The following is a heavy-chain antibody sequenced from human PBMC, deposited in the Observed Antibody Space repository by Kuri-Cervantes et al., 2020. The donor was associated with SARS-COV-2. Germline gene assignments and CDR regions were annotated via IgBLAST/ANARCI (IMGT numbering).Heavy chain of an antibody. CDR1: GYFISSGYY. Sequence: TCAVSGYFISSGYYWGWIRQPPGKGLVWVSRINPDGSYTNNADSVKGRFTLSRDNAKNMLFLQMNSLRAEDTAVYYCVRDGDHWNFDYWGQGTPVTVSS. CDR2: INPDGSYT. J-gene: IGHJ4*02. D-gene: IGHD1-1*01. V-gene: IGHV3-74*01. CDR3: VRDGDHWNFDY.